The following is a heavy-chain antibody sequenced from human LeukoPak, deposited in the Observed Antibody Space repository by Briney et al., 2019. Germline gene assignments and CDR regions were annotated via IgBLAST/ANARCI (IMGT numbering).Heavy chain of an antibody. V-gene: IGHV3-7*01. CDR1: RFTFSSYW. D-gene: IGHD2-15*01. CDR3: ARDAPPYCSGGSCYSRY. CDR2: IKQDGSEK. J-gene: IGHJ4*02. Sequence: GGSLRLSCAASRFTFSSYWMSWVRQAPGKGLEWVANIKQDGSEKYYVDSVKGRFTISRDNAKNSLYLQMNRLRAEDTAVYYCARDAPPYCSGGSCYSRYWGQGALVTVSS.